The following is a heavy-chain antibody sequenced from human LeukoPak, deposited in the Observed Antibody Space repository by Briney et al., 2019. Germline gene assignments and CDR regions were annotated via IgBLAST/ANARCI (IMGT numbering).Heavy chain of an antibody. Sequence: SETLSLTCSVSGGPISDYYWSWIRQSPAEGLEWIGYIYYSGGTGDTNYNPSLNIGVTVSVDTSKNQFSLKLNSVTAADTAVYYCARLPSSSWLNWFDPWGQGTLVTVSS. CDR2: IYYSGGTGDT. V-gene: IGHV4-59*08. CDR3: ARLPSSSWLNWFDP. D-gene: IGHD6-13*01. CDR1: GGPISDYY. J-gene: IGHJ5*02.